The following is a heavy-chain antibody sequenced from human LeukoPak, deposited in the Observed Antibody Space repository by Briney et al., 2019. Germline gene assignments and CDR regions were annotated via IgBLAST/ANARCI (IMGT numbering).Heavy chain of an antibody. CDR3: ASSYYYDSSGYYLGVAGYYYGMDV. CDR2: IKSKTDGGTT. D-gene: IGHD3-22*01. Sequence: PGGSLRLSCAASGFTFSNAWMSWVRQAPGKGLEWVGRIKSKTDGGTTDYAAPVKGRFTISRDDSKNTLYLQMNSLKTEDTAVYYCASSYYYDSSGYYLGVAGYYYGMDVWGQGTTVTVSS. J-gene: IGHJ6*02. V-gene: IGHV3-15*01. CDR1: GFTFSNAW.